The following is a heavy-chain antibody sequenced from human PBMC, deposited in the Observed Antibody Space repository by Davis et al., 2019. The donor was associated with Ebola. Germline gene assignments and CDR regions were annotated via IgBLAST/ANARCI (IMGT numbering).Heavy chain of an antibody. Sequence: GESLKISCAASGLVFHNFDMTWVRQAPGKGLVWVSRTNSDGSITSYADSVKGRFTISRDNAKNTLYLQMNSLRDEDTAVYYCARGTHYAHDYWGQGTLVTVSS. CDR2: TNSDGSIT. D-gene: IGHD2-2*01. CDR1: GLVFHNFD. CDR3: ARGTHYAHDY. J-gene: IGHJ4*02. V-gene: IGHV3-74*01.